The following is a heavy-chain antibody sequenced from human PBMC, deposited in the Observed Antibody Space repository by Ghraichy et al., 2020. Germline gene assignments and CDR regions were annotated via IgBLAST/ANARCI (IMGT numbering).Heavy chain of an antibody. J-gene: IGHJ2*01. D-gene: IGHD4-23*01. V-gene: IGHV4-39*01. CDR2: IHHSGST. CDR3: AGSFAVIRYFDL. CDR1: GGSISSSNYY. Sequence: LSLTCGVSGGSISSSNYYWGWIRQPPGRGLEWIGSIHHSGSTYYNPSLKSRVTISVDKSKNQFSLKLNSVTAADTAVYYCAGSFAVIRYFDLWGRGTLVTVSS.